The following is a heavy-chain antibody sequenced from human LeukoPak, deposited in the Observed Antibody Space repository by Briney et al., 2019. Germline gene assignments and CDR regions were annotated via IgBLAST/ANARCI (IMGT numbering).Heavy chain of an antibody. CDR2: INPSGGST. V-gene: IGHV1-46*01. J-gene: IGHJ6*02. CDR3: ARDQLRYYGSNNYYSDMDF. D-gene: IGHD3-10*01. Sequence: ASVKVSCKASGYTFTSYYMHWVRQAPGQGLEWMGIINPSGGSTTYAQKFQGRVTMTRDTSTNTGYMELRSLRSDDTAVYFCARDQLRYYGSNNYYSDMDFWGQGTTVTVSS. CDR1: GYTFTSYY.